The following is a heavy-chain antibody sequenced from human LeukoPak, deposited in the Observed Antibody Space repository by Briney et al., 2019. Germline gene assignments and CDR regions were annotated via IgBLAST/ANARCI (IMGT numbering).Heavy chain of an antibody. V-gene: IGHV1-2*02. Sequence: ASVKVSCKASGYTFTGYYMHWVRQAPGQGLEWMGWIHPDRGTTNYAQKFQGRDTMTRDTSITAAYMELSRLRSDDTAVYYCARRYCSSTSCYYFDYWGQGTLVTVSS. CDR2: IHPDRGTT. CDR1: GYTFTGYY. D-gene: IGHD2-2*01. J-gene: IGHJ4*02. CDR3: ARRYCSSTSCYYFDY.